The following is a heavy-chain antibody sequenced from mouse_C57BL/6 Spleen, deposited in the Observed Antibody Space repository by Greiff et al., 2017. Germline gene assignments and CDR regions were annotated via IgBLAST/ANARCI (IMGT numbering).Heavy chain of an antibody. CDR1: GYSFTGYY. V-gene: IGHV1-42*01. J-gene: IGHJ4*01. D-gene: IGHD2-2*01. CDR2: INPSTGGT. Sequence: EVQLQQSGPELVKPGASVKISCKASGYSFTGYYMNWVKQSPEKSLEWIGEINPSTGGTTYNQKFKAKATLTVDKSSSTAYMQLKSLTSEDSAVYYCAGIYYGYDDYAMDYWGQGTSVTVSS. CDR3: AGIYYGYDDYAMDY.